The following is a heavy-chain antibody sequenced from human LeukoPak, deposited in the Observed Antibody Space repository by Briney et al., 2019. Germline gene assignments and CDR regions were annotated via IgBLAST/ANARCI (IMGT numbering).Heavy chain of an antibody. CDR1: GFTFSSYW. CDR3: ARGLWFGETYFDY. D-gene: IGHD3-10*01. V-gene: IGHV3-7*04. Sequence: GGSLRLSCAASGFTFSSYWMSWVRQAPGKGLEWVANIKQDGSEKYYVDSVKGRFTISRDNAKNSLYLQMNSLRAEDTAVYYCARGLWFGETYFDYWGQGTLVTVSS. J-gene: IGHJ4*02. CDR2: IKQDGSEK.